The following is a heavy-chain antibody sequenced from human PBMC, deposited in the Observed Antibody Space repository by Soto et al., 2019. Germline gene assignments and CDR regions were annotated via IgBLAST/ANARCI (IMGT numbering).Heavy chain of an antibody. CDR2: ISYDGSNK. CDR3: ARGRYCISTSCPITFYYYGMDV. CDR1: GFTFSSYA. D-gene: IGHD2-2*01. Sequence: QVQLVESGGGLVQPGRSLRLSCAASGFTFSSYAMHWVRQAPGKGLEWVAVISYDGSNKYYADSVKGRFTISRDNSKNTLYLQMNSLRAEDTAVYYCARGRYCISTSCPITFYYYGMDVWGQGTTVTVSS. J-gene: IGHJ6*02. V-gene: IGHV3-30-3*01.